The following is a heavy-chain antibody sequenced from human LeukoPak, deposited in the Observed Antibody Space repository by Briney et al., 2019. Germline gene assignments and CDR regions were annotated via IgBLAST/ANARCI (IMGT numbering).Heavy chain of an antibody. V-gene: IGHV4-34*01. CDR1: GGSFSGYY. J-gene: IGHJ4*02. D-gene: IGHD3-10*01. CDR3: ARGRIWGTMVRGVIITPFDY. CDR2: INHSGST. Sequence: KTSETLSLTCAVYGGSFSGYYWSWIRQPPGKGLEWIGEINHSGSTNYNPSLKSRVTISVDTSKNQFSLKLSSVTAADTAVYYCARGRIWGTMVRGVIITPFDYWGQGTLVTVSS.